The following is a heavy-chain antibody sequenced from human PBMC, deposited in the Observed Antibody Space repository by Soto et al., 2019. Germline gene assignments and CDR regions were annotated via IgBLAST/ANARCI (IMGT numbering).Heavy chain of an antibody. CDR1: GGSISSGGYS. CDR3: ARGQVVAAQH. Sequence: SETLSLTCAVSGGSISSGGYSWSWIRQPPGKGLEWIGYIYHSGSTYYNPSLKSRVTISVDRSKNQFSLKLNSVTAADTAVYYCARGQVVAAQHWGQGTLVTVSS. V-gene: IGHV4-30-2*01. CDR2: IYHSGST. J-gene: IGHJ4*02. D-gene: IGHD2-15*01.